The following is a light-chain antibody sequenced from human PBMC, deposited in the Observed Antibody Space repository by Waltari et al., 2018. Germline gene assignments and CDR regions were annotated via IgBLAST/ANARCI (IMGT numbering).Light chain of an antibody. CDR3: SSYTSSSTVV. V-gene: IGLV2-14*01. CDR1: SSDVGGYNY. CDR2: EVN. Sequence: QPALTPPASVSGPPGQSITISGNGTSSDVGGYNYVSWYHQHPGKAPKLMIYEVNNRPSGVSNRFSGSQSGNTASLTISGLQAEDEADYYCSSYTSSSTVVFGGGTKLTVL. J-gene: IGLJ2*01.